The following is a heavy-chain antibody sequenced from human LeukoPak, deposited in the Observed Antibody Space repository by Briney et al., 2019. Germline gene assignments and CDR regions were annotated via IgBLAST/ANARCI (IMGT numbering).Heavy chain of an antibody. J-gene: IGHJ5*02. Sequence: ASVKVSCKTSGYTFTDYDVNWVRQAPGQGLEWMGYIHARSGYSESAQRFQGRLSMTSDISPDTAYMGLSTLTSDDTGVYYCARVTSGMRYNLFDPWGQGTLIIASS. V-gene: IGHV1-8*01. CDR3: ARVTSGMRYNLFDP. CDR2: IHARSGYS. CDR1: GYTFTDYD. D-gene: IGHD2-2*01.